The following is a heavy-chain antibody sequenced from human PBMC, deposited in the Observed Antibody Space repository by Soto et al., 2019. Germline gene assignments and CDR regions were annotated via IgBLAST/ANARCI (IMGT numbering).Heavy chain of an antibody. CDR2: IKSKTDGGTA. D-gene: IGHD1-26*01. CDR3: PTASYSSTIIVRFDY. J-gene: IGHJ4*02. CDR1: GVTFSKAW. V-gene: IGHV3-15*07. Sequence: PGGSLRLSCAGSGVTFSKAWINWVRQVPGKGLEWVGRIKSKTDGGTADYAAPVKGRFAVSRDDSKNMVYLQMNSLKTEDTGIYYCPTASYSSTIIVRFDYWGQGTEVTVSS.